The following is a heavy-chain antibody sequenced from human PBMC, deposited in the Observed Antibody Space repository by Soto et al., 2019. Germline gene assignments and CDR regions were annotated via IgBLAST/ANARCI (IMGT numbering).Heavy chain of an antibody. D-gene: IGHD6-13*01. V-gene: IGHV4-34*01. J-gene: IGHJ4*02. CDR1: GGSFSGHY. Sequence: QVQLQQWGAGLLKPSETLSLTCAVSGGSFSGHYWSWVRQPPGKGLEWIGELNHSGSTNYNPSHTSRVTISVDTSKNRFSLKLSSVTAADTAVYFCARVGALGSSSCFDYWGQGTLVTVSS. CDR2: LNHSGST. CDR3: ARVGALGSSSCFDY.